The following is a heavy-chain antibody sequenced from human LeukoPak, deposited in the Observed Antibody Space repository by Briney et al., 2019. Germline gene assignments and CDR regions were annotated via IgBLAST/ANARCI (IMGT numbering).Heavy chain of an antibody. CDR2: ISAYNGNT. J-gene: IGHJ4*02. CDR1: GYTFTSYG. V-gene: IGHV1-18*01. Sequence: ASVKVSCKASGYTFTSYGISWVRQAPGQGLEWMGWISAYNGNTDYAQKLQGRVTMTTDTSTSTAYMELRSLRSDGTAVYYCARRGIAVAEDYFDYWGQGTLVTVSS. CDR3: ARRGIAVAEDYFDY. D-gene: IGHD6-19*01.